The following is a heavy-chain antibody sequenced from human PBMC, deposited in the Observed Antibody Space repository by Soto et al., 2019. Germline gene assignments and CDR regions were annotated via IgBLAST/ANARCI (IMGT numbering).Heavy chain of an antibody. J-gene: IGHJ3*02. V-gene: IGHV3-23*01. CDR2: ISGSGGST. CDR1: GFTFSSYA. Sequence: PGGSLRLSCAASGFTFSSYAMSWVHQAPGKGLEWVSAISGSGGSTYYADSVKGRFTISRDNSKNTLYLQMNSLRAEDTAVYYCAKDQGYCSSTSCRNRDIVATNDAFDIWGQGTMVTVSS. D-gene: IGHD2-2*01. CDR3: AKDQGYCSSTSCRNRDIVATNDAFDI.